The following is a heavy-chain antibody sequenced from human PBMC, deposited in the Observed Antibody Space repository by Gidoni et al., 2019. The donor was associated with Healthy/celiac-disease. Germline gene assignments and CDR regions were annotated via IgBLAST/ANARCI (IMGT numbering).Heavy chain of an antibody. Sequence: QLQLQESGPGLVKPSETLSLTGTVSGGSISSSSYYWGWIRQPPGKGLEWMGSIYFSGSTYYNPSLEGRVTISVDTSKNQFSLTLSSVTAADTAVYSCARGSVYDFWSASYANGMDVWGQGTTVTVSS. CDR1: GGSISSSSYY. CDR2: IYFSGST. CDR3: ARGSVYDFWSASYANGMDV. V-gene: IGHV4-39*01. J-gene: IGHJ6*02. D-gene: IGHD3-3*01.